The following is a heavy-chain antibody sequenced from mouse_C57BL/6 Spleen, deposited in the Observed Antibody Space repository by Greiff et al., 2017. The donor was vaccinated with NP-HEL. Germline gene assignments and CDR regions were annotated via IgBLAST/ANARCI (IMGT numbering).Heavy chain of an antibody. J-gene: IGHJ3*01. Sequence: VQLQESGPELVKPGASVKISCKASGYAFSSSWMNWVKQRPGKGLEWIGRIYPGDGDTNYNGKIKGKATLTADKSSSTAYMQLSSLTSEDSAVYFCARGDYDGYYPSFAYWGQGTLVTVSA. CDR1: GYAFSSSW. CDR3: ARGDYDGYYPSFAY. CDR2: IYPGDGDT. V-gene: IGHV1-82*01. D-gene: IGHD2-3*01.